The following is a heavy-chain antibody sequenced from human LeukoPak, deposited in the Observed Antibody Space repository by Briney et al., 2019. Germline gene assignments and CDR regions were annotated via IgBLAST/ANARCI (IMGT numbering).Heavy chain of an antibody. J-gene: IGHJ4*02. D-gene: IGHD3-10*01. CDR3: ARRYYYAKEEPTRWVDY. V-gene: IGHV3-11*04. Sequence: GGSLRLSCAASGFTFSDYYMSWILQAPGKGLEWLSYISSDGTTIQYADSVKGRFTISRDNAQNSLYLQMNSLRAEDTAVYYCARRYYYAKEEPTRWVDYWGQGTLVTVSS. CDR2: ISSDGTTI. CDR1: GFTFSDYY.